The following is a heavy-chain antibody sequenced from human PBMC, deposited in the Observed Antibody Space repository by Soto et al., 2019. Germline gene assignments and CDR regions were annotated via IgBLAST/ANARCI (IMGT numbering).Heavy chain of an antibody. D-gene: IGHD5-12*01. Sequence: SETLSLTCAVCGGSISSSNWWSWVRQPPGKGLEWIGEIYHSGSTNYNPSLKSRVTISVDKSKNQFSLKLSSVTAADTAVYYCASKTWLQPMDVWGQGTTVTVSS. CDR1: GGSISSSNW. CDR3: ASKTWLQPMDV. V-gene: IGHV4-4*02. CDR2: IYHSGST. J-gene: IGHJ6*02.